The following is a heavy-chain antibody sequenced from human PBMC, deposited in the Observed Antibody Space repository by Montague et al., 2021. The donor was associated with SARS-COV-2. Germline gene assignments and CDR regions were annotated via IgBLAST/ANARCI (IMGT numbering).Heavy chain of an antibody. D-gene: IGHD3-10*01. Sequence: SETQSLTCTVSGGSISSTSYYWGWIRQPPGKGLEWIGSISYSGSTYYKSPLKSRVTISVDTSKNQFSLRLSSVTAADTAVYYCARHITGSGYAFDIWGQGTMVTVSS. V-gene: IGHV4-39*01. CDR2: ISYSGST. J-gene: IGHJ3*02. CDR3: ARHITGSGYAFDI. CDR1: GGSISSTSYY.